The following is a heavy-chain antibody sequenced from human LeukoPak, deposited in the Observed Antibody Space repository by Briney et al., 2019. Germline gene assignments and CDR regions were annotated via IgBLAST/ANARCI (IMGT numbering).Heavy chain of an antibody. J-gene: IGHJ4*02. D-gene: IGHD3-16*01. CDR2: IYYSGST. V-gene: IGHV4-59*01. Sequence: SETLSLTCTVSGGSISSYYWSWIRQPPGKGLEWIGYIYYSGSTNYNPSLKSRVTISVDTSKNQFSLKLSSVTAADTAVYYCARSSFGDTDYWGQGTLVTVSS. CDR1: GGSISSYY. CDR3: ARSSFGDTDY.